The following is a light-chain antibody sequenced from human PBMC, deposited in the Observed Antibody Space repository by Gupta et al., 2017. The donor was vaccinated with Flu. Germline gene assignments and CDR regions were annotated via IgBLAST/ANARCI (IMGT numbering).Light chain of an antibody. Sequence: QSVPTQPPSVSAAPGHRVTISCTGSSSNIGAGYDLHWYQQLPGTAPKLLIYGNSNRPSGVPDRFSGSKSGTSASLAITGLQAEDEADYYCQSYDSSLWVFGGGTKLTVL. J-gene: IGLJ3*02. CDR1: SSNIGAGYD. CDR2: GNS. V-gene: IGLV1-40*01. CDR3: QSYDSSLWV.